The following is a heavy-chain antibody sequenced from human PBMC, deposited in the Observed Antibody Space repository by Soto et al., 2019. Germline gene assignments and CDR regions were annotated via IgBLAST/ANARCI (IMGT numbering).Heavy chain of an antibody. V-gene: IGHV3-7*01. CDR1: GFTFSRYW. Sequence: PGGSLRLSCAASGFTFSRYWMSWVRLAPGKGLEWVDNIKQDGSEKYYVDSVKGRFTISRDNAKNSLYLQMNSLRAEDTAVYYCARAGAPGYDFWSGYSYNNWFDPWGQGT. CDR2: IKQDGSEK. CDR3: ARAGAPGYDFWSGYSYNNWFDP. J-gene: IGHJ5*02. D-gene: IGHD3-3*01.